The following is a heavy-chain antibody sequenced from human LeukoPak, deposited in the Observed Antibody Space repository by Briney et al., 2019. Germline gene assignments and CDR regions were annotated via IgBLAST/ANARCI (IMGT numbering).Heavy chain of an antibody. J-gene: IGHJ5*02. V-gene: IGHV4-39*01. Sequence: SETLSLTCTVSGGSISSSSYYWGWIRQPPGKGLKWIGSIYYSGSTYYNPSLKSRVTISVDTSKNQFSLKLSSVTAADTAVYYCARGPFDDYVWGSYRPTGFDPWGQGTLVTVSS. D-gene: IGHD3-16*02. CDR1: GGSISSSSYY. CDR2: IYYSGST. CDR3: ARGPFDDYVWGSYRPTGFDP.